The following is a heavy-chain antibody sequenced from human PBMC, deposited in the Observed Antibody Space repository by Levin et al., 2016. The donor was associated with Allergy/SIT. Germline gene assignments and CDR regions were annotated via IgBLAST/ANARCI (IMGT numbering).Heavy chain of an antibody. V-gene: IGHV6-1*01. J-gene: IGHJ6*03. D-gene: IGHD2-15*01. Sequence: SCAISGDSVSSNNAAWNWIRQSPSRGLEWLGRTYYRSQWYNAYEVSVKSRITINPDTSKNQFSLQLNSVTPEDTAVYYCARSHRDCSGGSCYSDSSGPHLYYHMDVWGKGTTVTVSS. CDR1: GDSVSSNNAA. CDR3: ARSHRDCSGGSCYSDSSGPHLYYHMDV. CDR2: TYYRSQWYN.